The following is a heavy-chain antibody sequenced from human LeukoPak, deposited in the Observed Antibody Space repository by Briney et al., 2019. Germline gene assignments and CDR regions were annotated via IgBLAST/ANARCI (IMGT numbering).Heavy chain of an antibody. CDR3: VKRTAGSGSPPFDY. CDR1: GFTFSSYA. D-gene: IGHD3-10*01. CDR2: ITADGVDT. J-gene: IGHJ4*02. Sequence: PGGTLRLSCSASGFTFSSYAMHWVRQAPGKGLEYVSAITADGVDTYYADSVKGRFTISRDNSKNTLYLQMSNLRTEDTAVYYCVKRTAGSGSPPFDYWSQGTLVTPSS. V-gene: IGHV3-64D*06.